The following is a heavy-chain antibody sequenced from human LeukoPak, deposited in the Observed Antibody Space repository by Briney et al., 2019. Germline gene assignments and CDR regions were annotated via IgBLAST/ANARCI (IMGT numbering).Heavy chain of an antibody. D-gene: IGHD3-16*01. Sequence: PGGSLSLSCAASGFTVTSNYRSWVRQAPGKGLEWVSVIYSDASTYYADSVKGRFTISRHNSKNTLYLQMNSLRTEDTALYYCARTDYVWRTYCGAIDLWGRETTVTVSS. J-gene: IGHJ6*01. CDR1: GFTVTSNY. V-gene: IGHV3-53*04. CDR2: IYSDAST. CDR3: ARTDYVWRTYCGAIDL.